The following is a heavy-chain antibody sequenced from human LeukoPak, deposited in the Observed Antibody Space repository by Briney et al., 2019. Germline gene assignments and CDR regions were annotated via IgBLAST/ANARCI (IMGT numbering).Heavy chain of an antibody. CDR3: ARSAKRYCTNGVCSRWFDP. D-gene: IGHD2-8*01. V-gene: IGHV4-34*01. CDR2: INHSGST. Sequence: SETLSLXCAVYGGSFSGYYWSWIRQPPGKGLECIGEINHSGSTNYNPSLKSRVTISVDTSKNQFSLKLSSVTGADTAVYYCARSAKRYCTNGVCSRWFDPWGQGTLVTVSS. CDR1: GGSFSGYY. J-gene: IGHJ5*02.